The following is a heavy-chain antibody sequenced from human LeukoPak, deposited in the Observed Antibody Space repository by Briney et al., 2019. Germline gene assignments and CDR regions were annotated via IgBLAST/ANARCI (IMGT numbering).Heavy chain of an antibody. D-gene: IGHD6-19*01. CDR2: IIPILGIA. Sequence: SVKVSCKASGGTSSSYTISWVRQAPGQGLEWMGRIIPILGIANYAQKFQGRVTITADKSTSTAYMELSSLRSEDTAVYYCARDGIAVATPPIVSYFDYWGQGTLVTVSS. J-gene: IGHJ4*02. CDR3: ARDGIAVATPPIVSYFDY. V-gene: IGHV1-69*04. CDR1: GGTSSSYT.